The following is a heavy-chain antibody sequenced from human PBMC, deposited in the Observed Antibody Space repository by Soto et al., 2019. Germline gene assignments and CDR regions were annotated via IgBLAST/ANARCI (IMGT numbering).Heavy chain of an antibody. J-gene: IGHJ4*02. Sequence: PGGSLRLSCAASGFTFSSYSMNWVRQAPGKGLEWVSYISSSSSTIYYADSVKGRFTISRDNAKNSLYLQMNSLRDEDTAVYYCARDKSSGYYSRGPDYWGQGTLVTVS. CDR1: GFTFSSYS. CDR3: ARDKSSGYYSRGPDY. D-gene: IGHD3-22*01. V-gene: IGHV3-48*02. CDR2: ISSSSSTI.